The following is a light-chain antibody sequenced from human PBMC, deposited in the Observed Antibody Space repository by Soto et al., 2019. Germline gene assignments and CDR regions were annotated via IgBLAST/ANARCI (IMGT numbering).Light chain of an antibody. CDR2: EVT. CDR1: TSDVGRYNY. J-gene: IGLJ2*01. CDR3: TSYAGSSVV. Sequence: QSVLTQPPSASGSPGQSVTISCTGTTSDVGRYNYVSWYQQHPGKAPKLVMYEVTKRPSGVPDRFSGSKSGNTASLTVSGLQAADEADYYCTSYAGSSVVFGGGTKVTVL. V-gene: IGLV2-8*01.